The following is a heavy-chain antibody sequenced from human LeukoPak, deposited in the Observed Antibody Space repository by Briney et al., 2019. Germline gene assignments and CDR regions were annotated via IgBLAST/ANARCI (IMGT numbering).Heavy chain of an antibody. D-gene: IGHD2-2*02. Sequence: ASVKVSCKASGYTFTSYGISWVRQAPGQGLEWMGWISAYNGNTNYAQKLQGRVTMTTDTSTSTAYMELRSLRSDDTAVYYCARGTRFATAIMNWFDPWGQGTLVTVSS. CDR2: ISAYNGNT. CDR3: ARGTRFATAIMNWFDP. J-gene: IGHJ5*02. V-gene: IGHV1-18*01. CDR1: GYTFTSYG.